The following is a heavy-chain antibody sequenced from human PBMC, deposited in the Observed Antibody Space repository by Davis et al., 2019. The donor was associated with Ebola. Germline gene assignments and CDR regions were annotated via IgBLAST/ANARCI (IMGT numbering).Heavy chain of an antibody. D-gene: IGHD4-17*01. Sequence: PSETLSLTCIVSGGSISSYYWSWIRQPPGKGLEWIGYIYYSGTTNYNPSLTSRVTISLDTSKNQFSLKMSSVTAADTAVYYCSRGVYGAYFDSWGQGTLVTVSS. CDR2: IYYSGTT. V-gene: IGHV4-59*01. CDR3: SRGVYGAYFDS. CDR1: GGSISSYY. J-gene: IGHJ4*02.